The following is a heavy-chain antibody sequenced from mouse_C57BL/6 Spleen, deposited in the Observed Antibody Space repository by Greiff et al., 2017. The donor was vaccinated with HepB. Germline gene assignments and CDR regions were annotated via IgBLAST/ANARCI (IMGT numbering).Heavy chain of an antibody. J-gene: IGHJ3*01. CDR1: GYTFTSYW. V-gene: IGHV1-53*01. CDR2: INPSNGGT. CDR3: ARFAPYGYDGFAY. Sequence: VQLQQSGTELVKPGASVKLSCKASGYTFTSYWMHWVKQRPGQGLEWIGNINPSNGGTNYNEKFKSKATLTVDKSSSTAYMQLSSLTSEDSAVYYCARFAPYGYDGFAYWGQGTLVTVSA. D-gene: IGHD2-2*01.